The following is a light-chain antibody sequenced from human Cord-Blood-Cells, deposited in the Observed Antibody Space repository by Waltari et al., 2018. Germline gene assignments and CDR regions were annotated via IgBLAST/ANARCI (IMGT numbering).Light chain of an antibody. CDR3: LSADSSGTYPV. CDR2: KDS. Sequence: SYELTQPPSVSVSLGQMARITCSGEALPTHYAYWYQQKPGQFPVLVIYKDSERPSGIPERFSGSSSGTIVTLTISGVQAEDEADYYCLSADSSGTYPVFGGGTKLTVL. CDR1: ALPTHY. V-gene: IGLV3-16*01. J-gene: IGLJ2*01.